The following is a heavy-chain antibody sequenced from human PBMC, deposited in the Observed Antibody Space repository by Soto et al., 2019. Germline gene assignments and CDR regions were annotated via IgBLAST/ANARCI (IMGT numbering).Heavy chain of an antibody. D-gene: IGHD1-26*01. CDR3: AKSGPTNYFDF. CDR1: GFTFSTFA. V-gene: IGHV3-23*01. CDR2: ITGGSGFT. Sequence: GGSLRLSCAASGFTFSTFAMNWVRQAPGKGLEWVSGITGGSGFTFYADSVKGRFTISRDDSENTLFLQMSSLRAEDTAKYYCAKSGPTNYFDFWGQGTLGTVSA. J-gene: IGHJ4*02.